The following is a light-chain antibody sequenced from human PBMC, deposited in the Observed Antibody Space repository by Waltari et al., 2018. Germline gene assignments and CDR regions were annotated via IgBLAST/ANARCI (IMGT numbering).Light chain of an antibody. CDR3: SAWDSSLSAWV. J-gene: IGLJ3*02. V-gene: IGLV10-54*04. CDR2: RNN. CDR1: SNNVGNQG. Sequence: QAGLTQPPSVSKGLRQTATLTCTGNSNNVGNQGAAWLQQHQGHPPKLLSYRNNNRPSGISERFPASRSGNTASLTISGLQPEDEADYYCSAWDSSLSAWVFGGGTKLTVL.